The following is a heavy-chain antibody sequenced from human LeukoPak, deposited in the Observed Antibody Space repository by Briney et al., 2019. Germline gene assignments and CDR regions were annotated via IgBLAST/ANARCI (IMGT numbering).Heavy chain of an antibody. D-gene: IGHD1-26*01. V-gene: IGHV3-23*01. CDR3: AKVHSGSYLIDY. CDR1: GFTFSSYA. Sequence: GGSLRLSCAASGFTFSSYAMSWVRQAPGKGLEWVSAISGSGGSTYYADSVKGRFTISRDNSRNTLYLQMNSLRAEDTAVYYCAKVHSGSYLIDYWGQGTLVTVSS. CDR2: ISGSGGST. J-gene: IGHJ4*02.